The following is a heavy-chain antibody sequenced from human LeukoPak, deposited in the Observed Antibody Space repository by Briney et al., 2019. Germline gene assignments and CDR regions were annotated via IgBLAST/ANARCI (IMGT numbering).Heavy chain of an antibody. CDR2: IIPIFGTA. CDR3: ARALPYSRGWYEGDYYYYYYMDV. V-gene: IGHV1-69*05. D-gene: IGHD6-19*01. Sequence: GASVKVSCKASGGTFSSYAISWVRQAPGQGLEWMGGIIPIFGTANYAQKFQGRVTITTDESTSTAYMELSSLRSEDTAVYYCARALPYSRGWYEGDYYYYYYMDVWGKGTTVTVSS. CDR1: GGTFSSYA. J-gene: IGHJ6*03.